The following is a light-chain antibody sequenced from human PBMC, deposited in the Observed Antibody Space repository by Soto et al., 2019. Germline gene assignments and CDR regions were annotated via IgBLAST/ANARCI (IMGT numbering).Light chain of an antibody. J-gene: IGLJ3*02. CDR2: DVS. V-gene: IGLV2-11*01. Sequence: QSALTQPRSVSGSPGQSVTISCTGTSSDVGSYKYVSWYQQHPGNAPKLIICDVSKRPSGVPDRFSGSKSGNTASLTISGLQADDEADYSCCSYAGSYTWVFGGGTKLTVL. CDR1: SSDVGSYKY. CDR3: CSYAGSYTWV.